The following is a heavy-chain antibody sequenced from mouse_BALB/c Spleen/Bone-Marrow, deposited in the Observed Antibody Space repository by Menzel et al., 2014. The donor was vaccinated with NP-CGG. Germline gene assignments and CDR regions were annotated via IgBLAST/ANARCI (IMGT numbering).Heavy chain of an antibody. V-gene: IGHV5-17*02. CDR1: GFTFSSFG. J-gene: IGHJ2*01. D-gene: IGHD4-1*01. CDR2: ISSGSSTI. CDR3: TRGGNWDDFDY. Sequence: EVKVVESGGGLVQPGGSRKLSCAASGFTFSSFGMHWVRQAPEKGLGWVAYISSGSSTIFYADTVKGRFTVSRDNPKNTLFLQMTSLRSEDTAMYYCTRGGNWDDFDYWGQGATLTVSS.